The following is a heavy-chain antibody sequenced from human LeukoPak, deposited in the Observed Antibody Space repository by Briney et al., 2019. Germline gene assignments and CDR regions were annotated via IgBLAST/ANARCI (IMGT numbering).Heavy chain of an antibody. CDR3: ARDSLFPPFRPYFDY. V-gene: IGHV6-1*01. J-gene: IGHJ4*02. Sequence: SQTLSLTRAISGDSVSSNSDAWNWIRQSPSRGLEWLGRTYYRSKRYNDYAVSVKSRITINPDTSKNQFSLQLNSVTPEDTAVYYCARDSLFPPFRPYFDYWGQGTLVTVSS. CDR1: GDSVSSNSDA. D-gene: IGHD2/OR15-2a*01. CDR2: TYYRSKRYN.